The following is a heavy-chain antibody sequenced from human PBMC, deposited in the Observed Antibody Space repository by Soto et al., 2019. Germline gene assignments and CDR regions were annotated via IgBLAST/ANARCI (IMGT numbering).Heavy chain of an antibody. CDR3: ATLGGRYCSGGSCYSMRFDP. Sequence: ASAKVSFIPSGYTFTSSALQLVRQAPGQRRERMGWINAGNGNTKYSQKFQGRVTITRDTSASTAYMELSSLRSEDTAVYYCATLGGRYCSGGSCYSMRFDPWGQGTLVTVSS. J-gene: IGHJ5*02. D-gene: IGHD2-15*01. CDR2: INAGNGNT. V-gene: IGHV1-3*01. CDR1: GYTFTSSA.